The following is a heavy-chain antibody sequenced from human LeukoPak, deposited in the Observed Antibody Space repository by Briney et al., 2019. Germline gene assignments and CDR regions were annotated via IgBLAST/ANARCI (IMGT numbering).Heavy chain of an antibody. CDR1: GYTFTGYY. D-gene: IGHD5-18*01. CDR2: INPNSGGT. CDR3: AREFGGGYSYVGFDY. J-gene: IGHJ4*02. V-gene: IGHV1-2*06. Sequence: ASVKVPCKASGYTFTGYYMHWVRQAPGQGLEWMGRINPNSGGTNYAQKFQGRVTMTRDTSISTAYMELSRLRSDDTAVYYCAREFGGGYSYVGFDYWGQGTLVTVSS.